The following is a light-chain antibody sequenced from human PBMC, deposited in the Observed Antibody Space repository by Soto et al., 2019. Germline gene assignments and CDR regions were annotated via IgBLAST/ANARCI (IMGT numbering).Light chain of an antibody. CDR2: DAS. Sequence: IVLTQSPVTLSLSPGERATLSCRASQHISTFLAWYQHKVGQAPRLLISDASKRAIGTPARFSGSGSGTDFTLTISSLEPEDFAVYYCQQRSYGYTFGLGTKLEI. CDR3: QQRSYGYT. V-gene: IGKV3-11*01. J-gene: IGKJ2*01. CDR1: QHISTF.